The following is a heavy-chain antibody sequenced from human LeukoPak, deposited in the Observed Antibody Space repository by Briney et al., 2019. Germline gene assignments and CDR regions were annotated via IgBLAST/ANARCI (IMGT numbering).Heavy chain of an antibody. CDR3: ARSSPYYYGSSGYYSFDY. CDR1: GYTFTGYY. CDR2: INPNSGGT. J-gene: IGHJ4*02. D-gene: IGHD3-22*01. V-gene: IGHV1-2*02. Sequence: PGASVKVSCKASGYTFTGYYMHWVRQAPGQGLEWMGWINPNSGGTNYAQKFQGRVTMTRDTSISTAYMELSRLRSDDTAVYYCARSSPYYYGSSGYYSFDYWGQGTLVTVSS.